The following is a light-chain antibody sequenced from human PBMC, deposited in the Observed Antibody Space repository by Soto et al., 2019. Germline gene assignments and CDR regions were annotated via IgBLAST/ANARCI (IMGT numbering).Light chain of an antibody. CDR2: GAS. CDR3: QQSNNFPPA. V-gene: IGKV1-12*01. J-gene: IGKJ1*01. Sequence: DIQMTQSPSSVSASAGDRVTITCRASQNILTFLVWYQQKPGKAPKLLIHGASTLHRGVPSRFSGSGSGTDFTLTISSLQPEDFATYYCQQSNNFPPAFGQGTRVEMK. CDR1: QNILTF.